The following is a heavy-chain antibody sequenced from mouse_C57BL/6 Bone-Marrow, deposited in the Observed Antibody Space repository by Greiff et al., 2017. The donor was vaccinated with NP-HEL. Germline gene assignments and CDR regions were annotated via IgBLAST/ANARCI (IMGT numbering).Heavy chain of an antibody. CDR1: GYTFTSYG. CDR3: AKEKSYDYDGFAY. J-gene: IGHJ3*01. V-gene: IGHV1-81*01. CDR2: IYPRSGNT. D-gene: IGHD2-4*01. Sequence: QVQLQQSGAELARPGASVKLSCKASGYTFTSYGISWVKQRTGQGLEWIGEIYPRSGNTYYNEKFKGKATLTADKSSSTAYMELRSLTSEDSAVYFCAKEKSYDYDGFAYRGQGTLVTVSA.